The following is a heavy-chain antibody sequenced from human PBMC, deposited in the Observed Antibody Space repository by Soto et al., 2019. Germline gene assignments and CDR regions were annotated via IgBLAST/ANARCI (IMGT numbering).Heavy chain of an antibody. CDR2: INPNGGST. CDR3: ARPWYSSSWPLFDY. Sequence: ASVKVSCKASGYTFISYLIHWMRQAPGQGLEWTGIINPNGGSTNYARKFQGRVTMTRDTSTSTVYMELSSLRSEDTAVYYCARPWYSSSWPLFDYWGQGTLVTVSS. CDR1: GYTFISYL. V-gene: IGHV1-46*03. D-gene: IGHD6-13*01. J-gene: IGHJ4*02.